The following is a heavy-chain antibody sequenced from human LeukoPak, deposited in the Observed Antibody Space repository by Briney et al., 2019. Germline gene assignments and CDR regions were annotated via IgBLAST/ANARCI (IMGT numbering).Heavy chain of an antibody. CDR3: ARQGPEPYFDY. D-gene: IGHD1-14*01. Sequence: SETPSLTCAVYGGSFSGYYWSWIRQPPGKGLEWIGEINHSGSTNYNPSPKSRVTISVDTSKNQFSLKLSSVTAADTAVYYCARQGPEPYFDYWGQGTLVTVSS. V-gene: IGHV4-34*01. J-gene: IGHJ4*02. CDR2: INHSGST. CDR1: GGSFSGYY.